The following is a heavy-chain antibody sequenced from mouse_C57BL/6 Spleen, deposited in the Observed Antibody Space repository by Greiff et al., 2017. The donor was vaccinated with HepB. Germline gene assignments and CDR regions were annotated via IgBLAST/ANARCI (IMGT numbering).Heavy chain of an antibody. D-gene: IGHD2-4*01. Sequence: QVQLQQPGAELVKPGASVKMSCKASGYTFTSYWITWVKQRPGQGLEWIGDIYPGSGSTNYNEKFKSKATLTVDTSSSTAYMQLSSLTSEDSAVYYCARRVYDYDEAMDYWGQGTSVTVSS. CDR1: GYTFTSYW. V-gene: IGHV1-55*01. CDR3: ARRVYDYDEAMDY. J-gene: IGHJ4*01. CDR2: IYPGSGST.